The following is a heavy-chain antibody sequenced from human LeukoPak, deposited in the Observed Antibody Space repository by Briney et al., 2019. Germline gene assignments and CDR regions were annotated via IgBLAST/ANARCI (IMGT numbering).Heavy chain of an antibody. Sequence: PSETLSLTCAVSGYSISSGYYWGWIRQPPGKGLEWIGSIYHSGSTYDNPSLKSRVTISVDTSKNQFSLKLSSVTAADTAVYYCARIRLLAAYWGQGTLVTVSS. CDR3: ARIRLLAAY. CDR2: IYHSGST. J-gene: IGHJ4*02. D-gene: IGHD2-15*01. V-gene: IGHV4-38-2*01. CDR1: GYSISSGYY.